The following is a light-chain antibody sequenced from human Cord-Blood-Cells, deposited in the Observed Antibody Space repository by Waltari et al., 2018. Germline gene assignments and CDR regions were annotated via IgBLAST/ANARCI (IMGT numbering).Light chain of an antibody. J-gene: IGKJ4*01. V-gene: IGKV3-11*01. CDR3: QQRSNWPRLT. Sequence: EIVLTQSTATLSLCPGERATLSCRASQSVSSYLAWYQQKPGQAPRLLIYDASNRATGIPARFSGSGSGTDFTLTISSLEPEDFAVYYCQQRSNWPRLTFGGGTKVEIK. CDR2: DAS. CDR1: QSVSSY.